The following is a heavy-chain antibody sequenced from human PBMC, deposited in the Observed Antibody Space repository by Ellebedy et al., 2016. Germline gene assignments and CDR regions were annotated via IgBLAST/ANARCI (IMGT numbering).Heavy chain of an antibody. D-gene: IGHD3-22*01. J-gene: IGHJ4*02. CDR3: AREISSGYSLYFDH. Sequence: GGSLRLSXAASGFTLGNYALHWVRQAPGEGLEWLALISFDGSVRYYADSVKGRFTISRDNSKNTLYLQMNTLRAEDTAVYYCAREISSGYSLYFDHWGQGTLVTVAS. CDR2: ISFDGSVR. CDR1: GFTLGNYA. V-gene: IGHV3-30*14.